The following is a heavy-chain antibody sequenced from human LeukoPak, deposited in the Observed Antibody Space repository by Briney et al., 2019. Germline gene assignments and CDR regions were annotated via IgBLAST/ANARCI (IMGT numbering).Heavy chain of an antibody. V-gene: IGHV1-69*04. Sequence: ASVKVSCKASGGTFSSYTISWVRQAPGQGLEWMGRIIPILGIANYAQKFQGRVTITADKFTSTAYMELSSLRSEDTAVYYCARDLAIFGVVTTLGYGMDVWGQGTTVTVSS. CDR1: GGTFSSYT. CDR2: IIPILGIA. CDR3: ARDLAIFGVVTTLGYGMDV. J-gene: IGHJ6*02. D-gene: IGHD3-3*01.